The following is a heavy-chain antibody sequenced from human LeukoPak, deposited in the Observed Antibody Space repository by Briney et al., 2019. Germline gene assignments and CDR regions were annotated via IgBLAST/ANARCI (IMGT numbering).Heavy chain of an antibody. CDR2: ISGSGGST. CDR1: GFTFSSYA. CDR3: AKDWNDFWSGYYGYFDY. J-gene: IGHJ4*02. D-gene: IGHD3-3*01. V-gene: IGHV3-23*01. Sequence: GGSLRLSCAASGFTFSSYAMSWVRQAPGKGLEWDSAISGSGGSTYYADSVKGRFTISRDNSKNTLYLQMNSLRAEDTAVYYCAKDWNDFWSGYYGYFDYWGQGTLVTVSS.